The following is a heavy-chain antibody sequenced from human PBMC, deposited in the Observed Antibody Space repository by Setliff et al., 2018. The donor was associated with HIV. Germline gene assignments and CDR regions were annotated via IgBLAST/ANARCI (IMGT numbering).Heavy chain of an antibody. CDR1: GGSISSHY. J-gene: IGHJ4*02. Sequence: SETLSLTCTVSGGSISSHYWSWIRQPPGKGLEWIGSIYYSGSTYYNPSLKSRVTIFVDTSKNQFSLKVRSVTAADTAVYYCATRAIVVIPDYWGQGTLVTVS. CDR3: ATRAIVVIPDY. CDR2: IYYSGST. V-gene: IGHV4-59*05. D-gene: IGHD3-22*01.